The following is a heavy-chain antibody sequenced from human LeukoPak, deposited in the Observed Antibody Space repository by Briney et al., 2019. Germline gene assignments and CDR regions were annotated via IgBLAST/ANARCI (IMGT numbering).Heavy chain of an antibody. CDR3: ARSGIVVVPAAIPFFILYSDY. CDR2: INPNSGGT. CDR1: GYTFTGYY. D-gene: IGHD2-2*01. Sequence: ASVKVSCKASGYTFTGYYMHWVRQAPGQGLEWMGWINPNSGGTNYAQKFQGRVTMTRDTSISTAYMELSRLRSDDTAVYYCARSGIVVVPAAIPFFILYSDYWGQGTLVAVSS. J-gene: IGHJ4*02. V-gene: IGHV1-2*02.